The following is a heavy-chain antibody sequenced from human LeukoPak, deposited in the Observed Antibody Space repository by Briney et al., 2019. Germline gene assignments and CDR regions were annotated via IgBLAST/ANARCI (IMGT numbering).Heavy chain of an antibody. V-gene: IGHV3-7*01. D-gene: IGHD6-6*01. J-gene: IGHJ4*02. Sequence: GGSLRLSCAASGFTFSSSLMSWVRRAPGKGLEWVANIKQDGSEKYYVDSVKGRFTVSRDNAKNTLYLQVNNLRAEDTAVYYCARGPNSNWSGLDFWGQGTLLTVSS. CDR2: IKQDGSEK. CDR3: ARGPNSNWSGLDF. CDR1: GFTFSSSL.